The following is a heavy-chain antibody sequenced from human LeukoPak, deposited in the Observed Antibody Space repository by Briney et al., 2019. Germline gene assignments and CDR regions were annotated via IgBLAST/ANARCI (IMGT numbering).Heavy chain of an antibody. J-gene: IGHJ4*02. CDR2: INPNSGGT. CDR3: ARGENHGGLLWFGELPGFDY. V-gene: IGHV1-2*02. Sequence: ASVKVSCKASGYTFTAYYIHWVRQAPGQGPEWMGWINPNSGGTNYAQKFQGRVTMTRDTSISTAYMELSRLRSDDTAVYYCARGENHGGLLWFGELPGFDYWGQGTLVTVSS. D-gene: IGHD3-10*01. CDR1: GYTFTAYY.